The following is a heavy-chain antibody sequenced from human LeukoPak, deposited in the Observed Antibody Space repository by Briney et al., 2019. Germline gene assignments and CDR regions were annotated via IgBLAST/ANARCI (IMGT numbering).Heavy chain of an antibody. CDR1: GCTLSGYY. V-gene: IGHV1-2*02. Sequence: ASVKVSCKASGCTLSGYYIQWVRQAPGQGLEWMGWLNPKSGDREYPQKLQGRVTMTRDRTLSTAYMEVSGQKSDGADGYYCARGPKLLSFGYVRASPRTKMWFDPWGQGTLVTVSS. J-gene: IGHJ5*02. D-gene: IGHD3-10*01. CDR3: ARGPKLLSFGYVRASPRTKMWFDP. CDR2: LNPKSGDR.